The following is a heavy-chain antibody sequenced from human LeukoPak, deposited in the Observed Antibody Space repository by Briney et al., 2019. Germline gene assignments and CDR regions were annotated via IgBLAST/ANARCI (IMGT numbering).Heavy chain of an antibody. V-gene: IGHV4-34*01. CDR2: INHSGST. J-gene: IGHJ4*02. Sequence: SETLSLTCAVYGGSFSGYYWTWIRQPPGRGLEWIGEINHSGSTNYNPSLKSRVTISVDTSKNQFSLKLSSVTAADTAVYYCARAIWYYGSLPDYWGQGTLVTVSS. CDR3: ARAIWYYGSLPDY. CDR1: GGSFSGYY. D-gene: IGHD3-10*01.